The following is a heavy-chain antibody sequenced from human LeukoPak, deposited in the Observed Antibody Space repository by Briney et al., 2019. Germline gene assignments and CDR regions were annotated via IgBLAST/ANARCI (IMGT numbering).Heavy chain of an antibody. V-gene: IGHV3-33*08. CDR3: ARAVAVAGSRWFDP. J-gene: IGHJ5*02. CDR2: IWYDGSNK. Sequence: GGSLRLSCVASGFTFSSYGMHWVRQAPGKGLEWVAVIWYDGSNKYYADSVKGRFTISRDNSKNTLYLQMNSLRAKDTAVYYCARAVAVAGSRWFDPWGQGTLVTVSS. D-gene: IGHD6-19*01. CDR1: GFTFSSYG.